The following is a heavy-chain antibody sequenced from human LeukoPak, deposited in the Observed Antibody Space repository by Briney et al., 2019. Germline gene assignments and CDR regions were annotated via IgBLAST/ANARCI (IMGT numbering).Heavy chain of an antibody. J-gene: IGHJ4*02. D-gene: IGHD1-7*01. V-gene: IGHV4-59*01. Sequence: PSETLSLTCTVSGGSISSYYWSWIRQPPGKGLEWIGYIYYGGSTNYNPSLKSRVTISVDTSKNQFSLKLSSVTAADTAVYYCASDRRNWNYDYFDYWGQGTPVTVSS. CDR3: ASDRRNWNYDYFDY. CDR2: IYYGGST. CDR1: GGSISSYY.